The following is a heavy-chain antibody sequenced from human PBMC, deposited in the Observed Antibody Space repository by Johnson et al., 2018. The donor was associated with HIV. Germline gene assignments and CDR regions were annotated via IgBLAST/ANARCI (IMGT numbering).Heavy chain of an antibody. Sequence: VQVVESGGGLVQPGGSLRLSCAASGFTVSSYAMHWVRQAPGKGLEWVGRIKSKTDGGTTDYAAPVKGRFTISRDDSKNTLYLQMNSLKTEDTAVYYCTTRPGRNYYDSSGYSQAFDIWGQGTMVTVSS. D-gene: IGHD3-22*01. V-gene: IGHV3-15*01. CDR3: TTRPGRNYYDSSGYSQAFDI. CDR1: GFTVSSYA. J-gene: IGHJ3*02. CDR2: IKSKTDGGTT.